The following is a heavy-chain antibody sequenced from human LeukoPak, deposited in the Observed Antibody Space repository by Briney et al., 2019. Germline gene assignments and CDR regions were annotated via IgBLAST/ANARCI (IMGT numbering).Heavy chain of an antibody. V-gene: IGHV3-72*01. Sequence: GRSLRLSCAASGFTFSDHYMDWVRQAPGKGLEWVVRSRNKINSYTTSYAASVEGRFTISRDDSKNSLYLQMSSLKTEDTAVYYCTRSTYYYDGSGYGTYFDYWGQGTLVTVSS. D-gene: IGHD3-22*01. CDR1: GFTFSDHY. CDR2: SRNKINSYTT. CDR3: TRSTYYYDGSGYGTYFDY. J-gene: IGHJ4*02.